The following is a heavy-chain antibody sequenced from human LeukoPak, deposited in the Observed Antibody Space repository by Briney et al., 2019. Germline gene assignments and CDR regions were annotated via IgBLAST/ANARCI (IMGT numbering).Heavy chain of an antibody. Sequence: PGGSLRLSCAASGFTFSSYGMHWVRQAPGKGLEWVAVISYDGSNKYYADSVKGRFTISRDNSKNTLYLQMNSLRAEDTAVYYCAKVLLGYCSSTSCYTTYYFDYWGQGTLVTVSS. V-gene: IGHV3-30*18. D-gene: IGHD2-2*02. CDR3: AKVLLGYCSSTSCYTTYYFDY. CDR1: GFTFSSYG. CDR2: ISYDGSNK. J-gene: IGHJ4*02.